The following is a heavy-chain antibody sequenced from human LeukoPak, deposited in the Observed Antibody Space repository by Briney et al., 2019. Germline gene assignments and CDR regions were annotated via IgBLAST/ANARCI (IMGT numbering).Heavy chain of an antibody. D-gene: IGHD3-22*01. CDR3: AKLSGYYLGYFDY. CDR2: ISGSGGST. CDR1: GFTFSSYA. J-gene: IGHJ4*02. V-gene: IGHV3-23*01. Sequence: GGSLRLSCAASGFTFSSYAMSWVRQAPGKGLEWVSTISGSGGSTYYADSVKGRFTISRDNSKNTLYLQMNSLRAEDTAVHYCAKLSGYYLGYFDYRGQGTLVTVSS.